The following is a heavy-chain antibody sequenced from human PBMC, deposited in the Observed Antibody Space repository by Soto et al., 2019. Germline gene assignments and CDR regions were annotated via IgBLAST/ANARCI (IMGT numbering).Heavy chain of an antibody. CDR3: ARRFSGYNYGTYYFYDY. CDR1: GFTFSSHE. Sequence: PGGSLRLSCAASGFTFSSHEMNWVRQAPGKGLEWVSYISSSGDTIYYTESVKGRFTISRDNAKNSLYLQMNSRRAEDTAIYYCARRFSGYNYGTYYFYDYWGQGTLVTVSS. CDR2: ISSSGDTI. V-gene: IGHV3-48*03. D-gene: IGHD5-18*01. J-gene: IGHJ4*02.